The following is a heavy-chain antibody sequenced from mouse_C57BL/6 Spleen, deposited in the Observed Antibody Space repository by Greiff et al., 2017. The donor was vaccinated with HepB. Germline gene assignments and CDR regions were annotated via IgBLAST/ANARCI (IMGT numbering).Heavy chain of an antibody. Sequence: VQRVESGAELARPGASVKLSCKASGYTFTSYGISWVKQRTGQGLEWIGEIYPRSGNTYYNEKFKGKATLTADKSSSTAYMELRSLTSEDSAVYFCARGITTVNFDYWGQGTTLTVSS. V-gene: IGHV1-81*01. CDR3: ARGITTVNFDY. CDR1: GYTFTSYG. CDR2: IYPRSGNT. J-gene: IGHJ2*01. D-gene: IGHD1-1*01.